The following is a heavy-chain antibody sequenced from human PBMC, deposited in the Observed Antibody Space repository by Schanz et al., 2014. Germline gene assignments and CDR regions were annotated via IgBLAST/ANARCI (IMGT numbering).Heavy chain of an antibody. Sequence: QVQLVQSGAEVKKPGASVKVSCKASGYTFVSYSMHWVRQAPGQGLEWMGIINPSGGGTSYALRFQDRVTVTRDTSRSTVYMELSSLRSDDTAVYYCARGFDFWDRWGQGTLXIVSS. CDR2: INPSGGGT. CDR1: GYTFVSYS. D-gene: IGHD3-3*01. CDR3: ARGFDFWDR. V-gene: IGHV1-46*01. J-gene: IGHJ4*02.